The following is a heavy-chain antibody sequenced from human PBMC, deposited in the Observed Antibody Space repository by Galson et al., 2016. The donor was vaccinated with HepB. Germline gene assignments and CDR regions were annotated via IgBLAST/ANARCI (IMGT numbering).Heavy chain of an antibody. V-gene: IGHV3-9*01. CDR1: GFKFDNHA. CDR2: ISWSSGNI. D-gene: IGHD3-3*01. J-gene: IGHJ4*02. Sequence: SLRLSCAAAGFKFDNHAMHWVRQVPGKGLEWVSGISWSSGNIDYADSVKGRFIISRDNGKNSLYLQMDSLRVEDTALYYCARDRGFLETYCLDYWGQGSLVTVSS. CDR3: ARDRGFLETYCLDY.